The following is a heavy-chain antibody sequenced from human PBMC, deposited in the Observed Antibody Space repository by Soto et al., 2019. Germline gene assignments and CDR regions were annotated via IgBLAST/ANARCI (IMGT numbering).Heavy chain of an antibody. CDR2: SRNKANSYTT. CDR1: GFTVSDYY. J-gene: IGHJ6*02. V-gene: IGHV3-72*01. CDR3: ARGEATAGHQFHYGMDV. D-gene: IGHD6-13*01. Sequence: EVQLVESGGGLVQPGGSLRLSCAGSGFTVSDYYMDWVRQAPGKGLEWLGRSRNKANSYTTEYAASVKGRFIILRDDSRNSLYLQMNSLKTEDTAVYYCARGEATAGHQFHYGMDVWGQGTTVTVSS.